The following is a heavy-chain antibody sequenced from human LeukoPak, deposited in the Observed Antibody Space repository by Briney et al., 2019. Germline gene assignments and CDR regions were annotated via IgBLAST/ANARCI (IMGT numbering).Heavy chain of an antibody. CDR1: GGSISSRSYY. D-gene: IGHD4/OR15-4a*01. J-gene: IGHJ4*02. V-gene: IGHV4-39*01. Sequence: SETLSLTCTVSGGSISSRSYYWGWIRQPPGKGLEWIGSMYYSGNTYYNPSLKSRVTISVDASKNQFSLKLSSVTAADTAVYYCARKVRPDYSRFDYWGQGTLVTVSS. CDR3: ARKVRPDYSRFDY. CDR2: MYYSGNT.